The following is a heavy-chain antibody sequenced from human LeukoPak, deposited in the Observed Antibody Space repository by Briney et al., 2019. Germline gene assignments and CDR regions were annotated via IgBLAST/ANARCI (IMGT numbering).Heavy chain of an antibody. J-gene: IGHJ6*03. CDR1: GFTFSSYE. Sequence: PGGSLRLSCAASGFTFSSYEMNWVRQAPGKGLEWVSYISSSGSTIYYADSVKGRFTISRDNAKNSLYLQMNSLRAEDTAVYYCARDGGGAAAGTGYYYYYYMDVWGKGTTVTISS. CDR3: ARDGGGAAAGTGYYYYYYMDV. V-gene: IGHV3-48*03. CDR2: ISSSGSTI. D-gene: IGHD6-13*01.